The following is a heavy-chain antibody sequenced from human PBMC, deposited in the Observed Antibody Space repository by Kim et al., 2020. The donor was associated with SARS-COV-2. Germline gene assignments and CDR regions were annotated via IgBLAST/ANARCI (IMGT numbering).Heavy chain of an antibody. J-gene: IGHJ6*03. D-gene: IGHD3-3*01. CDR2: ISYDGSNK. CDR3: ARADYDFWSGYVYYYYY. Sequence: GGSLRLSCAASGFTFSSYAMHWVRQAPGKGLEWVAVISYDGSNKYYADSVKGRFTISRDNSKNTLYLQMNSLRAEDTAVYYCARADYDFWSGYVYYYYY. CDR1: GFTFSSYA. V-gene: IGHV3-30-3*01.